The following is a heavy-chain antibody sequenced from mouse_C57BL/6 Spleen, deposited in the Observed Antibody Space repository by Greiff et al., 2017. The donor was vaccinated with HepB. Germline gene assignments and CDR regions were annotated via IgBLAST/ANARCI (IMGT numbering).Heavy chain of an antibody. J-gene: IGHJ2*01. Sequence: VQLQQPGAELVKPGASVKLSCKASGYTFTSYWMQWVNQRPGQGLEWIGEIDPSDSYTNYNQKFKGKATLTVDTSSSTAYMQLSSLTSEDSAVYYCAREEITTVVADYWGQGTTLTVSS. CDR2: IDPSDSYT. V-gene: IGHV1-50*01. D-gene: IGHD1-1*01. CDR1: GYTFTSYW. CDR3: AREEITTVVADY.